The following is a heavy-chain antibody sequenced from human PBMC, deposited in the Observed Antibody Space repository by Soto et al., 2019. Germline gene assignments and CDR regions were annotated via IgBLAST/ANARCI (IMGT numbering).Heavy chain of an antibody. Sequence: HXGGSLRLSCAASGFTFSSHSMNWVRQAPGKGLECISFISSSGSSIIYADSVRGRFTISRDNAKNSLYLEMNSLRVEDTAVYYCARGPGGGDWLIDYWGQGTLVTVSS. V-gene: IGHV3-48*01. CDR1: GFTFSSHS. D-gene: IGHD2-21*01. J-gene: IGHJ4*02. CDR3: ARGPGGGDWLIDY. CDR2: ISSSGSSI.